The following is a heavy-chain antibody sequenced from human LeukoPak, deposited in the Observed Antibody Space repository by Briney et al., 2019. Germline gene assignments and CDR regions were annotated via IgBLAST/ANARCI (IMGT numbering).Heavy chain of an antibody. CDR3: ARSYSSSWYYYFDY. Sequence: PSETLSLTCTVSGGSISSYYWSWIRQPAGKGLEWIGRIYISGSTNYNPSLKSRVTMSVDTSKNQFSLKLSSVTAADTAVYYCARSYSSSWYYYFDYWGQGTLATVSS. D-gene: IGHD6-13*01. V-gene: IGHV4-4*07. J-gene: IGHJ4*02. CDR1: GGSISSYY. CDR2: IYISGST.